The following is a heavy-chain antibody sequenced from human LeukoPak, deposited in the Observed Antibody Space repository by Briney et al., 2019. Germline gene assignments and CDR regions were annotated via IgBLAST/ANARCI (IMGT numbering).Heavy chain of an antibody. CDR3: AGARAGTYYFDY. D-gene: IGHD6-19*01. J-gene: IGHJ4*02. Sequence: GGTLRLSCAASGFTFSDYYMSWVRRAPGQGQDWISYISGSTIYTNYADSVKGRFTISRDNAKNKLYLQMNSLRAEDTAVYYCAGARAGTYYFDYWGQGTLVTVSS. V-gene: IGHV3-11*03. CDR2: ISGSTIYT. CDR1: GFTFSDYY.